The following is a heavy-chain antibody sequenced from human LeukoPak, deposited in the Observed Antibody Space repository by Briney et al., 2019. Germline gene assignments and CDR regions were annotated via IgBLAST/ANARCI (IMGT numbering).Heavy chain of an antibody. Sequence: PSETLSLTCTVSGGSISSSGYYWGWIRQPPGKGLEWIGSIYFSGSTYYNPSLKSRLTISVDTSKNQFSLKLSSVTAADTAVYYCARVPRRVDAFDIWGQGTMVTVSS. CDR2: IYFSGST. CDR3: ARVPRRVDAFDI. J-gene: IGHJ3*02. V-gene: IGHV4-39*07. CDR1: GGSISSSGYY.